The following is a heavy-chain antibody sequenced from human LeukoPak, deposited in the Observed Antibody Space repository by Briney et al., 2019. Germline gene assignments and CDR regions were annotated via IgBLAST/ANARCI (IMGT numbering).Heavy chain of an antibody. D-gene: IGHD1-26*01. Sequence: SVKVSCKASGGTFSSYAISWVRQAPGQGLEWMGGIIPILGTANYAQKFQGRVTITTDESTSTAYMELSSLRSEDTAVYYCARVVRYSYYYYYMDVWGKGTTVTVSS. CDR2: IIPILGTA. V-gene: IGHV1-69*05. J-gene: IGHJ6*03. CDR1: GGTFSSYA. CDR3: ARVVRYSYYYYYMDV.